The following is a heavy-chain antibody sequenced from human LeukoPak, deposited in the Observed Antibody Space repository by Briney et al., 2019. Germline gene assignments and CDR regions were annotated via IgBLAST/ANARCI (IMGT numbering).Heavy chain of an antibody. Sequence: ASVKVSCKASGYTFTSYDINWVRQATGQGLEWMEWMNPNSGNTGYAQKFQGRVTMTRNTSISTAYMELSSLRSEDTAVYYCALCSGGSCYLYYFDYWGQGTLVTVSS. CDR1: GYTFTSYD. CDR2: MNPNSGNT. J-gene: IGHJ4*02. CDR3: ALCSGGSCYLYYFDY. D-gene: IGHD2-15*01. V-gene: IGHV1-8*01.